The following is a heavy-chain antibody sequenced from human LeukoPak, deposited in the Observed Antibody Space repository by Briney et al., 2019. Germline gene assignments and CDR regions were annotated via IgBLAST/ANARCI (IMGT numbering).Heavy chain of an antibody. Sequence: GGSLTLSCAASGFTFSSYGMHWVRQAPGKGLEWVAFIRYDGSNKYYADSVKGRFTISRDNSKNTLYLQMNSLRAEDTAVYYCAKDNLGYCSGGSCYDWFDPWGQGTLVTVSS. D-gene: IGHD2-15*01. CDR3: AKDNLGYCSGGSCYDWFDP. J-gene: IGHJ5*02. V-gene: IGHV3-30*02. CDR1: GFTFSSYG. CDR2: IRYDGSNK.